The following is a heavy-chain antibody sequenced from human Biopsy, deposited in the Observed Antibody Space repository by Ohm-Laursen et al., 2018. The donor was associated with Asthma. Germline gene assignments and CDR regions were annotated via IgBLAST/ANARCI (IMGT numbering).Heavy chain of an antibody. J-gene: IGHJ6*02. V-gene: IGHV4-39*01. CDR3: VRGSSSWHHGPFHYYYGLDV. D-gene: IGHD6-13*01. CDR2: IYYSGTT. Sequence: SETLSLTWSLSSGSGGYMRSGNYYWGWIRQPPGKGLEWIGSIYYSGTTYYNPSPESRVTVSADTSKNKFTLKLTSVTAADTAVYYCVRGSSSWHHGPFHYYYGLDVWGQGTTATVSS. CDR1: SGSGGYMRSGNYY.